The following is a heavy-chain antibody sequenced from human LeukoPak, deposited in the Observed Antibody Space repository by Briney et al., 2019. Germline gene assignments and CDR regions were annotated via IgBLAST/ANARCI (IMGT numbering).Heavy chain of an antibody. V-gene: IGHV3-23*01. D-gene: IGHD6-13*01. CDR3: AKTYSGTWYPDY. J-gene: IGHJ4*02. CDR1: GFTFSSYA. CDR2: ISGSGGST. Sequence: GGSLRLSCAASGFTFSSYAITWVRQTPGKGLEWVSGISGSGGSTYDTDSVKGRFTISRDNSKNTVYLQMNSRRAEDTAVYYCAKTYSGTWYPDYWGQGTLVTVSS.